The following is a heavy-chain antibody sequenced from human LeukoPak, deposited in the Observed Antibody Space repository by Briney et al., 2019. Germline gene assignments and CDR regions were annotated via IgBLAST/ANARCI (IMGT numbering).Heavy chain of an antibody. J-gene: IGHJ4*02. CDR3: ASSPYQKGY. CDR1: GFTFSNYW. Sequence: GGSLRLSCEASGFTFSNYWMSWVRQAPGKGLEWVANIKGDGSEKYYVDSVKGRFTISRDNAKNTLYLQMNSLRAEDTAVYYCASSPYQKGYWGQGTLVTVSS. CDR2: IKGDGSEK. V-gene: IGHV3-7*01.